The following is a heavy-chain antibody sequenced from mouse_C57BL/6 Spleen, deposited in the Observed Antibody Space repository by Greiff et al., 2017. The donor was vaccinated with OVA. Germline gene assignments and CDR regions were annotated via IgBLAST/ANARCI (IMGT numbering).Heavy chain of an antibody. CDR2: IDPETGGT. Sequence: QVQLQQSGAELVRPGASVTLSCKASGYTFTDYEMHWVKQTPVHGLEWIGAIDPETGGTAYNQKFKGKAILTADKSSSTAYMELRSLTSEYSAVYYCTRSGYYQYYFDYWGKGTTLTVSS. V-gene: IGHV1-15*01. D-gene: IGHD2-3*01. J-gene: IGHJ2*01. CDR1: GYTFTDYE. CDR3: TRSGYYQYYFDY.